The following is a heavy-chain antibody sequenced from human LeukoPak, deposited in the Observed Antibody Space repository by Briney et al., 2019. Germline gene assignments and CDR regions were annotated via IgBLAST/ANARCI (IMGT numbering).Heavy chain of an antibody. J-gene: IGHJ6*02. D-gene: IGHD2-2*01. CDR1: GFTFSSYG. CDR3: AKGTKRGYCSSTSCYEGYYYYGMDV. CDR2: ISYDGSNK. V-gene: IGHV3-30*18. Sequence: PGRSLRLSCAASGFTFSSYGMHWVRQAPGKGLEWVAVISYDGSNKYYADSVKGRFTISRYNSKNTLYLQMNSLRAEDTAVYYCAKGTKRGYCSSTSCYEGYYYYGMDVWGQGTTVTVSS.